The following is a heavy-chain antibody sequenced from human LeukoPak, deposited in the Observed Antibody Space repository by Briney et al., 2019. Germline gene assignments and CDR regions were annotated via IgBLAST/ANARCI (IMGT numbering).Heavy chain of an antibody. D-gene: IGHD6-19*01. Sequence: ASVKVSCKASGYTFTGYYMHWVRQAPGQGLEWMGWINPNSGGTNYAQKFQGRVTMTRDTSISTAYMELSRLRSDDTAVYYCARDLTSGWDNWFDPWGQGTLVTVSS. V-gene: IGHV1-2*02. CDR2: INPNSGGT. J-gene: IGHJ5*02. CDR1: GYTFTGYY. CDR3: ARDLTSGWDNWFDP.